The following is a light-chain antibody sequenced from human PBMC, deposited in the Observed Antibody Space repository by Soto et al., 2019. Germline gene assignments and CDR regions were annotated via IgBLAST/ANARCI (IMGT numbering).Light chain of an antibody. CDR2: ATS. J-gene: IGKJ3*01. CDR1: RGIGND. CDR3: QQYNSYSQFT. Sequence: AIQMTQSPSSLSASVGDRVTITCRASRGIGNDLSWYQQKPGKAPKLLIFATSSLESGVPSRFSGSGSGTDFTLTISSLQPEDFATYYCQQYNSYSQFTFGPGTKVDIK. V-gene: IGKV1-6*02.